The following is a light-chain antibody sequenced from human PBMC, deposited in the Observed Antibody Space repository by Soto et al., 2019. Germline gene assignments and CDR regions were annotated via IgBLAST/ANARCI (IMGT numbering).Light chain of an antibody. J-gene: IGLJ3*02. CDR3: QSYDSSLSGWV. V-gene: IGLV1-40*01. CDR2: GNS. CDR1: ISNIGAGYD. Sequence: QSVLTQPPSVSGAPGQRVTISCTGSISNIGAGYDVHWYQQLPGTAPKLLIYGNSNRPSGVPDRFSGSKSGTSASLAITGLRAEDEADYYCQSYDSSLSGWVFGGGTKLTV.